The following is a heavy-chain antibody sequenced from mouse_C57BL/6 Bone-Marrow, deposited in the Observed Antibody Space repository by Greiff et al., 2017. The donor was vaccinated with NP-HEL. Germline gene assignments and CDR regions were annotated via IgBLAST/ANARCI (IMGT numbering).Heavy chain of an antibody. D-gene: IGHD1-1*01. V-gene: IGHV1-66*01. Sequence: QVQLQQSGPELVKPGASVKISCKASGYSFTSYYIHWVKQRPGQGLEWIGWIYPGSGNTKYNEKFKGKATLTADPSSSTAYMQLSSLTSGDSAVYYCARDYYGSRYYVGYWGQGTTLTVSS. CDR2: IYPGSGNT. CDR1: GYSFTSYY. J-gene: IGHJ2*01. CDR3: ARDYYGSRYYVGY.